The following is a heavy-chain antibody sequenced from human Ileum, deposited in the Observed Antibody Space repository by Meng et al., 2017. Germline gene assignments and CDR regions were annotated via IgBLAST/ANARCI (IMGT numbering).Heavy chain of an antibody. Sequence: QPQLQESGPVLVKPSEALSLTCSVSGGSISTSGYYWGWIRQPPGKGLEWIGSIGHSGITYYTPSLKSRVTVSIDTSKSQFSLKLTSVTAVDTAVYYCVRSSGWVRTGFDPWGQGTLVTVSS. D-gene: IGHD6-19*01. J-gene: IGHJ5*02. CDR3: VRSSGWVRTGFDP. CDR1: GGSISTSGYY. V-gene: IGHV4-39*01. CDR2: IGHSGIT.